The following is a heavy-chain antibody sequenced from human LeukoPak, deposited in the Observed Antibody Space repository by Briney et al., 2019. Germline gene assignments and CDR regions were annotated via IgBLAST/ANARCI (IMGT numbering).Heavy chain of an antibody. D-gene: IGHD2-15*01. CDR2: ISGSGGST. Sequence: GGSLRLSCAAYGFTFSSYAMSWVRQAPGKGMEWVSAISGSGGSTYYADSVKGRFTISRDNSKNTLYLQMNSLRAEDTAVYYCATRPIVVVVAATALDYWGQGTLVTVSS. CDR1: GFTFSSYA. J-gene: IGHJ4*02. V-gene: IGHV3-23*01. CDR3: ATRPIVVVVAATALDY.